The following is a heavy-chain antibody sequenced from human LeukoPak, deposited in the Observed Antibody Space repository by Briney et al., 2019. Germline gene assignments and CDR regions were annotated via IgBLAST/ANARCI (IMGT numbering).Heavy chain of an antibody. CDR2: IDPSDSYT. Sequence: GESLKISCKGSGFSFTTYWISWVRXMPGKGLEWMGRIDPSDSYTNYSPSFQGHVTISADKSFSTAYLQWTSLKASDTAMYYCARHAKAYGSSCDYWGQGTLVTVSS. CDR1: GFSFTTYW. D-gene: IGHD6-13*01. J-gene: IGHJ4*02. V-gene: IGHV5-10-1*01. CDR3: ARHAKAYGSSCDY.